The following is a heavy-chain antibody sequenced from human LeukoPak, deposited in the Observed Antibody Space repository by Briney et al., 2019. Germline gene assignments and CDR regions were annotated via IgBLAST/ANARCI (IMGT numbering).Heavy chain of an antibody. CDR1: GFTFSSYW. Sequence: GGSLRLSCVASGFTFSSYWMHWVRQDPRKGLVWVSRINGDGRNINYADSVRGRFTISRDNSKNTLFLQMHNLRVDDTAIYYCAVVAGRFPPDYWGQGALVTVSS. D-gene: IGHD6-19*01. J-gene: IGHJ4*02. CDR3: AVVAGRFPPDY. V-gene: IGHV3-74*01. CDR2: INGDGRNI.